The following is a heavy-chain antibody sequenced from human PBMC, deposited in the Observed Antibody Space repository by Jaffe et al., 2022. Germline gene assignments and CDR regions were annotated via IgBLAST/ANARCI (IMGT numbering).Heavy chain of an antibody. CDR3: ARTETDYDYIWGSYRYSPRFQMVADAFDI. J-gene: IGHJ3*02. D-gene: IGHD3-16*02. CDR1: GFSLSNARMG. V-gene: IGHV2-26*01. CDR2: IFSNDEK. Sequence: QVTLKESGPVLVKPTETLTLTCTVSGFSLSNARMGVSWIRQPPGKALEWLAHIFSNDEKSYSTSLKSRLTISKDTSKSQVVLTMTNMDPVDTATYYCARTETDYDYIWGSYRYSPRFQMVADAFDIWGQGTMVTVSS.